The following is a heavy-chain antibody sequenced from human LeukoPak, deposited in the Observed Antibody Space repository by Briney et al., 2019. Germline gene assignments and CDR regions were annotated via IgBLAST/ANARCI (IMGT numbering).Heavy chain of an antibody. Sequence: ASVKVSCKASGYTFTSYGIRWVRQAPGQGLEWMGWISAYNGNTNYAQKLQGRVTMTTDTSTSTAYMELRSLRSDDTAVYYCARVPHKHHYDYVWGSYRYGYYFDYWGQGTLVTVSS. J-gene: IGHJ4*02. CDR2: ISAYNGNT. V-gene: IGHV1-18*01. CDR1: GYTFTSYG. CDR3: ARVPHKHHYDYVWGSYRYGYYFDY. D-gene: IGHD3-16*02.